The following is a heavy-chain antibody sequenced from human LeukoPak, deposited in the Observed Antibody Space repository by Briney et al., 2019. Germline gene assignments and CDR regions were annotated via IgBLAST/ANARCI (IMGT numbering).Heavy chain of an antibody. CDR3: GRSSHSENPPGRVKY. J-gene: IGHJ4*02. D-gene: IGHD1-26*01. Sequence: SETLSLTCTVSGGSISSSSYYWGWIRQPPGKGLEWIGSIYYSGSTYYNPSLKSRVSISVDTSKNQFSLKLSSVTAADTAVYYCGRSSHSENPPGRVKYWGQGTLVTVSS. CDR1: GGSISSSSYY. V-gene: IGHV4-39*01. CDR2: IYYSGST.